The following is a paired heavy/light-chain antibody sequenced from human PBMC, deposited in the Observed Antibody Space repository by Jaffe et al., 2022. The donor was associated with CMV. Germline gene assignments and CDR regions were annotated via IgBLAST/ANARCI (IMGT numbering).Light chain of an antibody. CDR3: MQGLQTPTT. CDR1: QSLLHRNGYNY. J-gene: IGKJ1*01. Sequence: DIVMTQSPLSLPVTPGEPASISCRCSQSLLHRNGYNYLDWYLQKPGQSPQLLIYLGSNRASGVPDRFSGSGSGTDFTLKISRVEAEDVGVYYCMQGLQTPTTFGQGTKVEIK. V-gene: IGKV2-28*01. CDR2: LGS.
Heavy chain of an antibody. Sequence: EVQLVESGGGLVKPGGSLRLSCAASGFTFSNAWMSWVRQAPGKGLEWVGRIKNKADGGTTDYAAPVKGRFTISRDDSKNTLFLQMDSLKTEDTAVYHCTQMSGGLRAFGANGFDYWGQGTPVTVSS. J-gene: IGHJ4*02. D-gene: IGHD2-8*01. CDR2: IKNKADGGTT. V-gene: IGHV3-15*01. CDR3: TQMSGGLRAFGANGFDY. CDR1: GFTFSNAW.